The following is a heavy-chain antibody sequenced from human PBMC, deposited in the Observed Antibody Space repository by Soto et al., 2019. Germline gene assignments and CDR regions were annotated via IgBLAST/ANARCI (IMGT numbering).Heavy chain of an antibody. CDR1: GGSISSYY. J-gene: IGHJ2*01. CDR2: IYYSGST. Sequence: QVQLQESGPGLVKPSETLSLTCTVSGGSISSYYWSWIRQPPGKGLEWIGYIYYSGSTNYNPSLTSRGKXSXNXXKNLIPTNLSPVLAGVATVVFFAIVNPSGSSSWYRAWYFDLWGGGTLVTVSS. CDR3: AIVNPSGSSSWYRAWYFDL. V-gene: IGHV4-59*08. D-gene: IGHD6-13*01.